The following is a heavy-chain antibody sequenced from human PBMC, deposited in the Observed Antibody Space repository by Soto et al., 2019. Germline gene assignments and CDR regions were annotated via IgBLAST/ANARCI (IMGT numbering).Heavy chain of an antibody. V-gene: IGHV3-30*18. Sequence: GGSLRLSCAASGFTFSSYGMHWVRQAPGKGLEWVAVISYDGSNKYYADSVKGRFTISRDNSKNTLYLQMNSLRAEDTAVYYCAKERGLVGTYYYYGMDVWGQGTTVTVSS. J-gene: IGHJ6*02. CDR3: AKERGLVGTYYYYGMDV. D-gene: IGHD1-26*01. CDR2: ISYDGSNK. CDR1: GFTFSSYG.